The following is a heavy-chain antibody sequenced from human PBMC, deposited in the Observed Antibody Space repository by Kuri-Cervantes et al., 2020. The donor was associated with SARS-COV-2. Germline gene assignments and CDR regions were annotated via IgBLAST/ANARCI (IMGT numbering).Heavy chain of an antibody. CDR1: GGSISSHY. Sequence: SETLSLTCTVSGGSISSHYWSWIRQPPGKGLEWIGYIYYSGSTNYNPSLKSRVTISVDTHKNQFSLKLSSVTAADTAVYYCARVPYSNYVWFDPWGQGTLVTVSS. CDR2: IYYSGST. J-gene: IGHJ5*02. CDR3: ARVPYSNYVWFDP. V-gene: IGHV4-59*11. D-gene: IGHD4-11*01.